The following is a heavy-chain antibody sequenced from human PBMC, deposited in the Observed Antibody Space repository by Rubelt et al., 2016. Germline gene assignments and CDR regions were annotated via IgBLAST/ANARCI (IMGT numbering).Heavy chain of an antibody. D-gene: IGHD6-19*01. J-gene: IGHJ5*02. CDR2: IYHSGST. V-gene: IGHV4-4*02. Sequence: PGKGLEWIGEIYHSGSTNYNPSLKSRVTISVDTSKNQFSLKLSSVTAADTAVYYCARDRLAVAAFDPWGQGTLVTVSS. CDR3: ARDRLAVAAFDP.